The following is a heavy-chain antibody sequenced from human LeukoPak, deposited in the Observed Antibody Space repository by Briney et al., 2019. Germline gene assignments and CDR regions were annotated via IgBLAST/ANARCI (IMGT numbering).Heavy chain of an antibody. J-gene: IGHJ3*02. CDR2: IPYDGSNK. CDR3: AKEISRYFDWYDAFDI. Sequence: GGSLRLSCAASGFTFSSYGMHWVRQAPGKGLEWVAVIPYDGSNKYYADSVKGRFTISRDNSKNTLYLQMNSLGAEDTAVYYCAKEISRYFDWYDAFDIWGQGTMVTVSS. D-gene: IGHD3-9*01. V-gene: IGHV3-30*18. CDR1: GFTFSSYG.